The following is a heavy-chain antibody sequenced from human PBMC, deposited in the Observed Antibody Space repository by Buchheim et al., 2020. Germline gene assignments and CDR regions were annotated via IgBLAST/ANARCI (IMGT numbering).Heavy chain of an antibody. Sequence: QLQLQESGPGLVKPSETLSLTCTVSGDSISSSSYFWGWIRQPPGKGLELIGSISYSGGTYYNPSLESRVTISVDTSKNQFSLKLSSVTAADTAVYYCARMTDDILTGYWHFDFWGQGAL. D-gene: IGHD3-9*01. CDR3: ARMTDDILTGYWHFDF. CDR2: ISYSGGT. CDR1: GDSISSSSYF. J-gene: IGHJ4*02. V-gene: IGHV4-39*01.